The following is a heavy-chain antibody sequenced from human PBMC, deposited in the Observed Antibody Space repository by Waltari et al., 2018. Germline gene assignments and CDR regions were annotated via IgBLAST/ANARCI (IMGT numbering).Heavy chain of an antibody. CDR3: ARVVVVDNYYFDY. CDR2: INHSGST. D-gene: IGHD2-15*01. Sequence: QVQLQQWGAGLLKPSETLSLTCAVYGGSFSGYYWSWIRQPPGKGLEWIGEINHSGSTNYNPSLKSRVTIAVDTSKNQFALKLSSVTAADTAVYYCARVVVVDNYYFDYWGQGTLVTVSS. V-gene: IGHV4-34*01. J-gene: IGHJ4*02. CDR1: GGSFSGYY.